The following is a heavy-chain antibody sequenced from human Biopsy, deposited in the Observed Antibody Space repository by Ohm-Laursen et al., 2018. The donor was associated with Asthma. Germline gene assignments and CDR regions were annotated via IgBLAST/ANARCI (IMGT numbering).Heavy chain of an antibody. CDR3: ARVLESSDRGPFYFFALDV. Sequence: SLRLSCTASGFTFGAFWMSWGRQTPGKGLEWVATITGDGSQKFYVDSVTGRFTISRDNSKNSLHLQMNSLRAEDTAIYFCARVLESSDRGPFYFFALDVWGQGTTVAVS. V-gene: IGHV3-7*03. CDR2: ITGDGSQK. D-gene: IGHD6-25*01. CDR1: GFTFGAFW. J-gene: IGHJ6*02.